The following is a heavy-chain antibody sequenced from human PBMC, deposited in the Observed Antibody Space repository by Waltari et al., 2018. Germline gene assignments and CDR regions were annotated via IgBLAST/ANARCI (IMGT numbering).Heavy chain of an antibody. CDR3: GRDRGRGLYLDS. Sequence: QLQLQESGPGLVKPSGTLSLTCDVSGDSMSSTYWWSWVRQSPGKGLEWIGQVHGSGKTNYNPSFASRVSVALHTSANQFSLKVTSATAADTAIYYCGRDRGRGLYLDSGGQGTLVTVSP. V-gene: IGHV4-4*02. CDR2: VHGSGKT. J-gene: IGHJ4*02. CDR1: GDSMSSTYW. D-gene: IGHD2-15*01.